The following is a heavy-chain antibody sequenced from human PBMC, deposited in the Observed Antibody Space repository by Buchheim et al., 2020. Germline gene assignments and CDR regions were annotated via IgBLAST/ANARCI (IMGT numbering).Heavy chain of an antibody. CDR2: IKQDGSEK. V-gene: IGHV3-7*01. Sequence: VQLVESGGGLVQPGGSLRLSCEVSGFTFSSFWMSWVRQGPRKGLEWVANIKQDGSEKDYVDSVKGRFTISRDNAKNSVYLQMNSLRAEDTAVYYCARVVYYYDSSGLKFDYWGQGT. J-gene: IGHJ4*02. CDR1: GFTFSSFW. D-gene: IGHD3-22*01. CDR3: ARVVYYYDSSGLKFDY.